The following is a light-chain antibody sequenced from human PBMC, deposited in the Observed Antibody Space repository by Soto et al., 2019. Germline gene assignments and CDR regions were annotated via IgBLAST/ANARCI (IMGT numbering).Light chain of an antibody. Sequence: QSVLTQPASVSGSPGQSVTISCTGSSSDVGNYNLVSWYQHHPGKAPKLMIYEVNKRPSGLSSRFFGSKSGNTPSLTISGLQAEDEAVLYCSSYVPRPTSYVFGTGTNITVL. CDR1: SSDVGNYNL. V-gene: IGLV2-23*02. J-gene: IGLJ1*01. CDR2: EVN. CDR3: SSYVPRPTSYV.